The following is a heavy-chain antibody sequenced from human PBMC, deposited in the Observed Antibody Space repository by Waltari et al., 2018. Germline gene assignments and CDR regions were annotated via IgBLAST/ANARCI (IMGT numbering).Heavy chain of an antibody. CDR2: IESDESRT. Sequence: EVQLVESGGALVQPGGSLSLSCPTSGFTFSPYWMHWVRQAPGKGLMGVAHIESDESRTTYAESVKGRFTISRDNAKNTVYLQMNSLRDEDTAVYYCVRDEPGDGLDYWGQGTLVTVSS. V-gene: IGHV3-74*03. J-gene: IGHJ4*02. CDR1: GFTFSPYW. CDR3: VRDEPGDGLDY. D-gene: IGHD7-27*01.